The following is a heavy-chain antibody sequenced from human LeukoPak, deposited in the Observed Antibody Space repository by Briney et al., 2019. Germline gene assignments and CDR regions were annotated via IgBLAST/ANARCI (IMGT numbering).Heavy chain of an antibody. CDR2: MNPNSGNT. CDR1: GNTFTSYD. V-gene: IGHV1-8*03. J-gene: IGHJ5*02. D-gene: IGHD3-10*01. Sequence: ASVKVSCKASGNTFTSYDINWVRQATGQGLEWMGWMNPNSGNTGYAQKFQGRVTITRNTSISTAYMELSSLRSEDTAVYYCARERENYYGSGSQNGEEYWFDPWGQGTLVTVSS. CDR3: ARERENYYGSGSQNGEEYWFDP.